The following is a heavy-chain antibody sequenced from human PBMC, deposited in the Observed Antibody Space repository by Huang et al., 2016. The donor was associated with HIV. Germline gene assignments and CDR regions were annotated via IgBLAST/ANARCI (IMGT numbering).Heavy chain of an antibody. V-gene: IGHV3-53*01. D-gene: IGHD6-13*01. CDR3: VRGPEDSWYGSHYYAMDV. Sequence: HLVESGGDWIHPGGSLRLSCEASGFTSKDNHLSWVRQAPGKGLVLVSVIYSSGKTYYADSVRGRFTISRDTSKNIVFLQLNSLRAGDTAVYYCVRGPEDSWYGSHYYAMDVWGQGTTVTVAS. J-gene: IGHJ6*02. CDR1: GFTSKDNH. CDR2: IYSSGKT.